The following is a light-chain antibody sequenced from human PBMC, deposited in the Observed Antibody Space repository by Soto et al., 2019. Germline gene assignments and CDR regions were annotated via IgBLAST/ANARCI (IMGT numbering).Light chain of an antibody. CDR3: QQYKSYSPRT. CDR2: DAS. Sequence: DIQMTQSPSTLSASVGDRVTTTCRASQSISSWLAWYQQKPGKAPKLLIYDASSLESGVPSRFSGSGSGTEFTLTISSLQPDDSATYYCQQYKSYSPRTFGQGTKVDIK. CDR1: QSISSW. J-gene: IGKJ1*01. V-gene: IGKV1-5*01.